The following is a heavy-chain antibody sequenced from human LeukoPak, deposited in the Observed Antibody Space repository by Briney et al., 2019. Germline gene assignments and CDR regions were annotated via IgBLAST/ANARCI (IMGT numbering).Heavy chain of an antibody. CDR3: AREFGHNRWYFDY. Sequence: GGSLRLSCAASGFAFSNYAMSWVRQAPGKGLEWVSSISGSSGNTYHADSVKGRFTISRDNSKNTLYLQVNSLRAEDTAVYYCAREFGHNRWYFDYWGQGALVTVSS. V-gene: IGHV3-23*01. CDR1: GFAFSNYA. CDR2: ISGSSGNT. D-gene: IGHD5-24*01. J-gene: IGHJ4*02.